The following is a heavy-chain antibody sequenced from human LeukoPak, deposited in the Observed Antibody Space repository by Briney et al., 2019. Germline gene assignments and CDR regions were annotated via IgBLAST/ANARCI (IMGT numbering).Heavy chain of an antibody. CDR2: ISGSGGST. V-gene: IGHV3-23*01. J-gene: IGHJ6*03. CDR1: GFTFSTNA. D-gene: IGHD1-26*01. Sequence: PGGSLRLSCAASGFTFSTNAMSWVRQAPGKGLEWVSAISGSGGSTYYADSVKGRFTISRDNSKNTLYLQMNSLRAEDTAVYYCGKDKGVGVTFYFVFMDVCGKGTTVTVSS. CDR3: GKDKGVGVTFYFVFMDV.